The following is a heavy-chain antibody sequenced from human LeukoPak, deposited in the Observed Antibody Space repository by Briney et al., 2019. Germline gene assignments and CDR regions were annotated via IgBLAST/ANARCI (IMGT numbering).Heavy chain of an antibody. CDR3: AKGGADIAVLPAAIPFDY. D-gene: IGHD2-2*02. V-gene: IGHV3-30*02. Sequence: PGGSLRLSCAASGFPFSSYGMHWVRQAPGKGLEWVAFIPYDGSKEYYADSVKGRFTISRDSSKNTLYLQMNSLRAEDTAVYYCAKGGADIAVLPAAIPFDYWGEGTLVTVSS. J-gene: IGHJ4*02. CDR2: IPYDGSKE. CDR1: GFPFSSYG.